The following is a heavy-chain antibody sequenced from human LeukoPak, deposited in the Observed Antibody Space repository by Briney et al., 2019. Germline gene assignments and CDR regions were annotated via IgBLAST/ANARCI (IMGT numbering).Heavy chain of an antibody. Sequence: PGGSLRLSCAASGFTFSSYSMNWVRQAPGKGLEWVSSISSSSSYIYYADSVKGRFTISRDNAKNSLYLQMNSLRAEDTALYHCARDGLASEIAVAGTIHYYYYMDVWGKGTTVTISS. V-gene: IGHV3-21*04. J-gene: IGHJ6*03. CDR1: GFTFSSYS. D-gene: IGHD6-19*01. CDR2: ISSSSSYI. CDR3: ARDGLASEIAVAGTIHYYYYMDV.